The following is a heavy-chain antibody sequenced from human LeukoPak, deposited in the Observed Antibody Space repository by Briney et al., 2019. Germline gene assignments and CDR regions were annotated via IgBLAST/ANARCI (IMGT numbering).Heavy chain of an antibody. J-gene: IGHJ4*02. D-gene: IGHD6-19*01. CDR2: ISSDGSNK. Sequence: GGSLRLSCAASGFTFNSYAMHWVRQAPGKGLEWVALISSDGSNKYYIDSVKGRFTISRDNSKSTLYLQMNSLRGEDTAVYYCAKGSSSGWLSIDYWGQGTLVTVSS. CDR3: AKGSSSGWLSIDY. V-gene: IGHV3-30-3*01. CDR1: GFTFNSYA.